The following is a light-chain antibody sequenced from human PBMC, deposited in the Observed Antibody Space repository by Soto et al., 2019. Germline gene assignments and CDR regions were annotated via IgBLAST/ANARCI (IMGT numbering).Light chain of an antibody. J-gene: IGLJ2*01. CDR1: SSNIGAGYD. CDR3: QSYDSSLSGVV. CDR2: GNS. V-gene: IGLV1-40*01. Sequence: QLVLTQPPSVSGAPGQRVTISCTENSSNIGAGYDVHWYQQLPGTAPKLLIYGNSNRPSGVPDRFSGSKSGTSASLAITGLQAEDEADYYCQSYDSSLSGVVFSGGTKLTVL.